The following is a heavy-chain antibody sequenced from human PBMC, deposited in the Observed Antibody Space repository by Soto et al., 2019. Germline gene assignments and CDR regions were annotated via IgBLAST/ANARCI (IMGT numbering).Heavy chain of an antibody. Sequence: GESLKISCKGSGYSFTSYWIGWVRQMPGKGLEWMGIICPGDSDTRYSPSFQGQVTISADKSISTAYLQWSSLKASDTAMYYYARHFGPTTVTTSVRYWFDPWGQGTLVTVSS. D-gene: IGHD4-4*01. V-gene: IGHV5-51*01. CDR3: ARHFGPTTVTTSVRYWFDP. J-gene: IGHJ5*02. CDR1: GYSFTSYW. CDR2: ICPGDSDT.